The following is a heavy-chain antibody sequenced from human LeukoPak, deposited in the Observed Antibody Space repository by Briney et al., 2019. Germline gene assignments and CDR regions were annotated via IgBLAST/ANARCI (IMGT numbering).Heavy chain of an antibody. D-gene: IGHD4-17*01. J-gene: IGHJ2*01. Sequence: GGSLRLSCTSSQLTPNRYVMALVRQAPGKGLEWVSTISASGGTTYYADSVQGRLTISRDNSKNTLYLQMNSLRAEDTAVYYCATLYGDYNWYFDLWGRGTLVTVSS. V-gene: IGHV3-23*01. CDR1: QLTPNRYV. CDR2: ISASGGTT. CDR3: ATLYGDYNWYFDL.